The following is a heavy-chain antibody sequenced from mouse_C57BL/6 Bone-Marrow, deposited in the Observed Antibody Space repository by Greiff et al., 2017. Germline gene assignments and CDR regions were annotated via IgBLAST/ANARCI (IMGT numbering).Heavy chain of an antibody. CDR1: GFTFSDYG. CDR3: DQSYYYGSSDGAMDY. D-gene: IGHD1-1*01. Sequence: EVQVVESGGGLVKPGGSLKLSCAASGFTFSDYGMHWVRPAPEKGLEWVAYISSGSSTIYYAATVKGRFTISRANAKNTLFQQMTSLRSEDTAMYYCDQSYYYGSSDGAMDYWGQGTSVTVAS. J-gene: IGHJ4*01. CDR2: ISSGSSTI. V-gene: IGHV5-17*01.